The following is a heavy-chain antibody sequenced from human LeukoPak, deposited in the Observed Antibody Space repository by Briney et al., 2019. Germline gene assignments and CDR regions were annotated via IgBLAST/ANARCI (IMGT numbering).Heavy chain of an antibody. V-gene: IGHV3-53*04. Sequence: GGSLRLSCAASGFXVSSNYMSWVRQAPGKGLEWVSLLYSGGTTSYPASVKGRFTISRHDSKNTLYLQMNSLGAEDTAVYYCARGGNGYYWAFDIWGQGTMDTVSS. CDR2: LYSGGTT. CDR3: ARGGNGYYWAFDI. CDR1: GFXVSSNY. J-gene: IGHJ3*02. D-gene: IGHD3-22*01.